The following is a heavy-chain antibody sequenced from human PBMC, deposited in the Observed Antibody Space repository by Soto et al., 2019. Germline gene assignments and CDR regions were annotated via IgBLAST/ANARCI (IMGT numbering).Heavy chain of an antibody. CDR1: GYTFSNYG. J-gene: IGHJ4*02. CDR3: ARDRKRTGVIGPPEY. D-gene: IGHD1-1*01. V-gene: IGHV1-18*01. Sequence: QVQLVQSGAEVKKPGASVKVSCKTSGYTFSNYGIIWVRQAPGQGLEWVGWISAYNAKTKYAEKVQDRVTMTTDTSTTTVYMELGSLTSNDTAVYYCARDRKRTGVIGPPEYWGQGTLVTVSS. CDR2: ISAYNAKT.